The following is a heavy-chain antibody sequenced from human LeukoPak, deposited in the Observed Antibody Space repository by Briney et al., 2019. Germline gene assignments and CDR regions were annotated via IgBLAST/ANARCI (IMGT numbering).Heavy chain of an antibody. D-gene: IGHD5-24*01. Sequence: ASVKVSCNASGYSITSYCLSWVRQPPGQGLEWMGWINVYNGNTNYPQKLQGRVTMTTDTSTSTADMELRSLSSDDTAVFCCARGERDGYNLDYWGQGTLVTVSS. V-gene: IGHV1-18*01. CDR1: GYSITSYC. CDR2: INVYNGNT. CDR3: ARGERDGYNLDY. J-gene: IGHJ4*02.